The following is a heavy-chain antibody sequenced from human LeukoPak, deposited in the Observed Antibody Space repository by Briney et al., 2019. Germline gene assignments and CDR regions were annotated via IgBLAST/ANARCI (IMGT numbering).Heavy chain of an antibody. D-gene: IGHD6-13*01. CDR2: INPNSGGT. J-gene: IGHJ6*02. V-gene: IGHV1-2*06. Sequence: GASVKVSCKASGYTFTGYYMHWVRQAPGQGLEWMGRINPNSGGTNYAQKFQGRVTITRDTSASTAYMELSSLRSEDTAVYYCAREQLVQYYYGMDVWGQGTTVTVSS. CDR3: AREQLVQYYYGMDV. CDR1: GYTFTGYY.